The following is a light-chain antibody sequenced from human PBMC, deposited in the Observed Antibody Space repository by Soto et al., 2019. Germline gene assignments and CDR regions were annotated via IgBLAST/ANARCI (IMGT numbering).Light chain of an antibody. V-gene: IGKV1-39*01. CDR2: AAS. Sequence: DIQMTQSPSSLSASVGDRVTITCRASQSISSYLNWYQQKPGKAPKLLIYAASSLQSGVPSRFSGRGYGTDFTLTISSLQPEDFATYYCQQSYSTPPMYTFGQGTKLEIK. CDR3: QQSYSTPPMYT. CDR1: QSISSY. J-gene: IGKJ2*01.